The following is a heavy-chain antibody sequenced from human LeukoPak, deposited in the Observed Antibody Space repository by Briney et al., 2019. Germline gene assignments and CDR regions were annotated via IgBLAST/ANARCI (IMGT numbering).Heavy chain of an antibody. J-gene: IGHJ3*02. Sequence: GRSLRLSCAASGFIFSSYGVHWVRQAPGKWLQWLAVIWYDGSNKHYADSVKGRFTISRDNSKNTLYLQMNSLRAEDTALYYCTRTTMTPQGANGGFDIWGRGTMVTVSS. D-gene: IGHD4-17*01. CDR1: GFIFSSYG. V-gene: IGHV3-33*01. CDR3: TRTTMTPQGANGGFDI. CDR2: IWYDGSNK.